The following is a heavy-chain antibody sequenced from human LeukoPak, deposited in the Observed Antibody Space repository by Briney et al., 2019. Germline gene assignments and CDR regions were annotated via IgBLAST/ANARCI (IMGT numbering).Heavy chain of an antibody. CDR2: IYYSGST. J-gene: IGHJ4*02. V-gene: IGHV4-39*07. Sequence: SETLSLTCTVSGGSISSSSYYWGWIRQPPGKGLEWIGSIYYSGSTYYNPSLKSRVTISVDTSKNQFSLKLSSVTAADTAVYYCARSVNSYGPASPWLWGKDYFDYWGQGTLVTVSS. D-gene: IGHD5-18*01. CDR3: ARSVNSYGPASPWLWGKDYFDY. CDR1: GGSISSSSYY.